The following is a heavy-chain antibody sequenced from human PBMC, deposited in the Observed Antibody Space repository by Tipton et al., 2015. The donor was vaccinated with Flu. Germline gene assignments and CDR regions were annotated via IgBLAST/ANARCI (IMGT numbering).Heavy chain of an antibody. J-gene: IGHJ4*02. CDR1: GVSISSHY. CDR3: ALSTTAHREFES. D-gene: IGHD1-1*01. V-gene: IGHV4-4*07. Sequence: TLSLTCTVSGVSISSHYWGWIRQPAGKGLEWIGRIYYSGGSTDYNPSPKSRVTVSLDTSKNQFSLKLTSVTAADRAVYYCALSTTAHREFESWGQGTLVTVSS. CDR2: IYYSGGST.